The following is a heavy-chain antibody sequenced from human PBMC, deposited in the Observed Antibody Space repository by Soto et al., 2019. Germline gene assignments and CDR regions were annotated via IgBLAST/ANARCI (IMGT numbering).Heavy chain of an antibody. J-gene: IGHJ4*02. D-gene: IGHD6-13*01. CDR2: INHSGST. Sequence: SETLSLTSAVYGGSFSGYNWSWIRRPPGKGLEWIGEINHSGSTNYNPSLKSRVTISVDTSKNQFSLKLSSVTAADTAVYYCARGVLQQQLVRLPFDYWGQGTLVTVSS. V-gene: IGHV4-34*01. CDR3: ARGVLQQQLVRLPFDY. CDR1: GGSFSGYN.